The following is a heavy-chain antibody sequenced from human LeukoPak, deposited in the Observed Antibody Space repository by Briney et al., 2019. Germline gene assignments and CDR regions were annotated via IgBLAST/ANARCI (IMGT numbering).Heavy chain of an antibody. CDR3: ARERPTYSGSYSGNAFDI. D-gene: IGHD1-26*01. CDR2: ISGSGGST. J-gene: IGHJ3*02. Sequence: PGGSLRLSCAASGFTFSSYAMSWVRQAPGKGLEWVSAISGSGGSTYYADSVKGRFTISRDNAKNSLYLQMNSLRAEDTAVYYCARERPTYSGSYSGNAFDIWGQGTMVTVS. CDR1: GFTFSSYA. V-gene: IGHV3-23*01.